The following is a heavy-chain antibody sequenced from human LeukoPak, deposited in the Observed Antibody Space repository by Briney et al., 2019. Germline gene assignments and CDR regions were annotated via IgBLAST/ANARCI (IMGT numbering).Heavy chain of an antibody. J-gene: IGHJ3*02. CDR1: RFTFSDYW. CDR3: AREKYQLLFRGGFDI. V-gene: IGHV3-7*01. Sequence: GGSLRLSCAGSRFTFSDYWMSWVRQAPGKGLEWVANIKQDGSEKYYVDSVKGRFTISRDNAKNSLYLQMNSLRAEDTAVYHCAREKYQLLFRGGFDIWGQGTMVTVSS. D-gene: IGHD2-2*01. CDR2: IKQDGSEK.